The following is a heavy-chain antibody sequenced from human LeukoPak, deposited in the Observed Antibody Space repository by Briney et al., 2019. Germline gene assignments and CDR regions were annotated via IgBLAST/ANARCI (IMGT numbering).Heavy chain of an antibody. Sequence: PGGSLRLSCAASGFTFSTYSMNWVRQAPGKGLEWVSSISSGSSFIYYADSVKGRFTISRDNAKNSLFLQMNSLRAEDTAVYYCARGGIATGYAFASWGQGTLVTVPS. J-gene: IGHJ4*02. D-gene: IGHD3-9*01. V-gene: IGHV3-21*01. CDR2: ISSGSSFI. CDR1: GFTFSTYS. CDR3: ARGGIATGYAFAS.